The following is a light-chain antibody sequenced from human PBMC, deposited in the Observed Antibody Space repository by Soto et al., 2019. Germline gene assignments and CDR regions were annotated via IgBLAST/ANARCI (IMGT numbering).Light chain of an antibody. CDR2: HAS. V-gene: IGKV3-20*01. Sequence: ENVLTQSPGTLSLSPGERATLSCRASQSVSRNFLAWYQQKPGQAPRLLIYHASNRATGIPDRFSGSGSGTDFTLTISRLELEDFAMYYCQQYASARRTFGQGTNLEIK. CDR1: QSVSRNF. CDR3: QQYASARRT. J-gene: IGKJ2*01.